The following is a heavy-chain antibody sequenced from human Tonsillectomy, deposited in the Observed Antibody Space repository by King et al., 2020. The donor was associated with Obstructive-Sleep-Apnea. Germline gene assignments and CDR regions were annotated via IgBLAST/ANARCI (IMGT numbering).Heavy chain of an antibody. V-gene: IGHV5-10-1*03. CDR1: GYSFTSYF. CDR2: IDPSDSYT. CDR3: ARHVDYYDISGFSALDY. D-gene: IGHD3-22*01. Sequence: VQLVESGAEVKKPGESLRISCKGSGYSFTSYFINWVRQMPGKGLEWMGRIDPSDSYTNYCPSFQGHVTLSVDKAISTAYLQWSSLKASYTAMYYCARHVDYYDISGFSALDYWGQGTLVTVSS. J-gene: IGHJ4*02.